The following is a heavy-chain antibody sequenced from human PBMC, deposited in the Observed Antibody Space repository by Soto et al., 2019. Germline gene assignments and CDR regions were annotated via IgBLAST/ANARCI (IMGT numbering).Heavy chain of an antibody. Sequence: QVQLQESGPGLVKPSQTLSLTCTVSGGSISSGGYYWSWIRQHPGKGREWIGYIYYSGSTYYNPSLKSRVTISVDTSKHQFALKLSSVTAADTAVYYCARDYRMLRSYYGMDVWGQGTTVTVSS. CDR3: ARDYRMLRSYYGMDV. D-gene: IGHD4-17*01. CDR2: IYYSGST. CDR1: GGSISSGGYY. V-gene: IGHV4-31*03. J-gene: IGHJ6*02.